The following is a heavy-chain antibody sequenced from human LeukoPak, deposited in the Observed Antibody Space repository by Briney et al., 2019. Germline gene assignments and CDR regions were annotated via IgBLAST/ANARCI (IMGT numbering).Heavy chain of an antibody. CDR1: GFTFSSYA. CDR2: ISGSGGST. D-gene: IGHD3-22*01. J-gene: IGHJ4*02. CDR3: AKDRGGYYDSSGYYSLDY. V-gene: IGHV3-23*01. Sequence: GGSLRLSCAASGFTFSSYAMSWVRQAPGKGLEWVSAISGSGGSTYYADSAKGRFTISRDNSKNTLYLQMNSLRAEDTAVYYCAKDRGGYYDSSGYYSLDYWGQGTLVTVSS.